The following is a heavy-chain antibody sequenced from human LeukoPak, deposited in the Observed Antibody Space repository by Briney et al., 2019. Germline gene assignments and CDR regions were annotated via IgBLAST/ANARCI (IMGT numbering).Heavy chain of an antibody. CDR2: ISGSGGST. CDR1: GFTFSSYV. V-gene: IGHV3-23*01. Sequence: GGSLRLSCAASGFTFSSYVMSWVRQAPGKGLEWVSVISGSGGSTYSTDSVKGRFTISRDNSNNTLYLQMNSLRAEDTAVYYCAKGDTGMVRRYYFGYWGQGTLVTASS. D-gene: IGHD5-18*01. J-gene: IGHJ4*02. CDR3: AKGDTGMVRRYYFGY.